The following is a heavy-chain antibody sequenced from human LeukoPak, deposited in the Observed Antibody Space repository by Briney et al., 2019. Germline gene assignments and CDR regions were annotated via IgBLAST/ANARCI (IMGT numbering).Heavy chain of an antibody. CDR1: GFTFSNAW. CDR3: ARDLSRYWKYGMDV. V-gene: IGHV3-33*01. D-gene: IGHD1-1*01. J-gene: IGHJ6*02. CDR2: IWYDGSNK. Sequence: GGSLRISCATSGFTFSNAWMNWVRQAPGKGLEWVAVIWYDGSNKYYADSVKGRFTISRDNSKNTLYLQMNSLRAEDTAVYYCARDLSRYWKYGMDVWGQGTTVTVSS.